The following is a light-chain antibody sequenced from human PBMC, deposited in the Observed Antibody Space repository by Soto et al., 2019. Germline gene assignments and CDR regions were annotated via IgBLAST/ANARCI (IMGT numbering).Light chain of an antibody. V-gene: IGLV2-8*01. J-gene: IGLJ1*01. Sequence: QSALTQPPSASGSPGQSVAISCTGTSSDVGGYNYVSWYQQHPGKAPKLMIYEVNKRPSGVPDRFSGSKSGNTASLTVSGLQAEDGVDYYGGLYAGSTNVFGPGPKLPVL. CDR1: SSDVGGYNY. CDR3: GLYAGSTNV. CDR2: EVN.